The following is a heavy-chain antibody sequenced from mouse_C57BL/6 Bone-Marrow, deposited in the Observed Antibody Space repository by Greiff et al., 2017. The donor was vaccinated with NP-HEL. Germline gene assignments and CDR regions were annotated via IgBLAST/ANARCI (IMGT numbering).Heavy chain of an antibody. J-gene: IGHJ3*01. Sequence: VQLVESGAELARPGASVKLSCKASGYTFTSYGISWVKQRTGQGLEWIGEIYPRSGNTYYNEKFKGKATLTADKSSSTAYMELRSLTSEDSAVYFCARGIYYSNPFAYWGQGTLVTVSA. CDR3: ARGIYYSNPFAY. D-gene: IGHD2-5*01. CDR2: IYPRSGNT. CDR1: GYTFTSYG. V-gene: IGHV1-81*01.